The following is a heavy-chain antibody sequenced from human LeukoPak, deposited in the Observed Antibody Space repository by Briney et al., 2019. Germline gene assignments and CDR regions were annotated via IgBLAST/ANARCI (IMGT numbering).Heavy chain of an antibody. CDR2: IYYSGST. CDR1: GGSINNNY. J-gene: IGHJ5*02. CDR3: ARATRVVRGTNWFDP. Sequence: PSETLSLTCTVFGGSINNNYWSWIRQPPGKGLEWIGDIYYSGSTNYNPSLKSRVTISVDTSKNQFSLNLSSVTAADTAVYYCARATRVVRGTNWFDPWGQGTLVTVSS. V-gene: IGHV4-59*01. D-gene: IGHD3-10*01.